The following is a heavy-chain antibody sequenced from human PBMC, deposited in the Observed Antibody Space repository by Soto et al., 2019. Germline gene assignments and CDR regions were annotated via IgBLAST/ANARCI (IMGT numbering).Heavy chain of an antibody. CDR1: GGSVSSGSYY. V-gene: IGHV4-61*01. Sequence: SETLSLTCTVSGGSVSSGSYYWSWIRQPPGKGLEWIGYIYYSGSTNYNPSLKSRVTISVDTSKNQFSLKLSSVTAADTAVYYCASYYDILTGHGTFDYWGQGTLVTVSS. CDR3: ASYYDILTGHGTFDY. D-gene: IGHD3-9*01. CDR2: IYYSGST. J-gene: IGHJ4*02.